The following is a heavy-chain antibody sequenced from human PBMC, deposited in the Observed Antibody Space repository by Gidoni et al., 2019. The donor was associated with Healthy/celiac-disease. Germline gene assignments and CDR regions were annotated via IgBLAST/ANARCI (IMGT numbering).Heavy chain of an antibody. J-gene: IGHJ4*02. CDR2: ISWNSGSI. Sequence: EVQLVESGGGLVQPGRSLRLSCAASGFTFDDYAMHWVRQAPGKGLEWVSGISWNSGSIGYADSVKGRFTISRDNAKNSLYLQMNSLRAEDTALYYCAKDLGGYGSGILDYWGQGTLVTVSS. D-gene: IGHD3-10*01. V-gene: IGHV3-9*01. CDR3: AKDLGGYGSGILDY. CDR1: GFTFDDYA.